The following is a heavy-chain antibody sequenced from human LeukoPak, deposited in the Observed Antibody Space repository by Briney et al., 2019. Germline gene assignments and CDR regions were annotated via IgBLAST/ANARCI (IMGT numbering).Heavy chain of an antibody. D-gene: IGHD3-3*01. CDR2: IIPIFGTA. J-gene: IGHJ6*02. V-gene: IGHV1-69*13. CDR1: GGTFSSYV. CDR3: ARDPGVLRFLEWSPLGMDV. Sequence: VASVKVSCKASGGTFSSYVISWVRQAPGQGLEWMGGIIPIFGTANYAQKFQGRVTITADESTSTAYMELSSLRSEDTAVYYCARDPGVLRFLEWSPLGMDVWGQGTTVTVSS.